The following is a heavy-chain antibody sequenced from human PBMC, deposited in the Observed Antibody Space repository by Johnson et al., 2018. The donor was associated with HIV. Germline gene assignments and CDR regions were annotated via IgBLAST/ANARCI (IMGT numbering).Heavy chain of an antibody. CDR2: IWHDGRDV. CDR1: GFTFSSYG. D-gene: IGHD5-12*01. CDR3: AKDQHGPLVPTVMRDDAFDI. Sequence: VQLVEYGGGVVQPGTSLRLSCAASGFTFSSYGIHWVRQAPGKGLEWVAFIWHDGRDVYYADSVKGRFTVSRDNSKNAVYLQMNSLGAGDTAVYYCAKDQHGPLVPTVMRDDAFDIWGQGTMVTVSS. V-gene: IGHV3-33*03. J-gene: IGHJ3*02.